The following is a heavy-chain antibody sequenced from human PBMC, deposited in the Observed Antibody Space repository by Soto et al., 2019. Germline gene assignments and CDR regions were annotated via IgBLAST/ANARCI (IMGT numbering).Heavy chain of an antibody. CDR1: GYTFTSYG. V-gene: IGHV1-18*01. D-gene: IGHD3-10*01. Sequence: ASVKVFCKASGYTFTSYGISWVRQAPGQGLEWMGWISAYNGNTKYSQKFQGRVTITRDTSASTAYMELSSLRSEDTALYYCARSAYGSGSYRHNYGMDVWGQGTTVTVSS. J-gene: IGHJ6*02. CDR2: ISAYNGNT. CDR3: ARSAYGSGSYRHNYGMDV.